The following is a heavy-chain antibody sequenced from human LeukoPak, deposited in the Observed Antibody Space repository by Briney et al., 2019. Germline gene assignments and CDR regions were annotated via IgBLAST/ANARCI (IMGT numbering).Heavy chain of an antibody. CDR3: AKVAAAGLISS. D-gene: IGHD6-13*01. Sequence: SETLSLTCAVYGGSFSGYYWSWIRKPPGKGLEWIGEINHSGSTNYNPSLKSRVTISVDTSKNQFSLKLSSVTAADTAVYYCAKVAAAGLISSWGQGTLVTVSS. J-gene: IGHJ4*02. V-gene: IGHV4-34*01. CDR1: GGSFSGYY. CDR2: INHSGST.